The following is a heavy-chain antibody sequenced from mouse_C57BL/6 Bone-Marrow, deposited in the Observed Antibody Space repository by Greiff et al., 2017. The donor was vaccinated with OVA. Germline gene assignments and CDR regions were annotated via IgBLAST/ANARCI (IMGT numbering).Heavy chain of an antibody. CDR1: GYSFTDYN. CDR3: ACYYGSSYRYFDV. J-gene: IGHJ1*03. V-gene: IGHV1-39*01. Sequence: VQLQQSGPELVKPGASVKISCKASGYSFTDYNMNWVKQSNGKSLEWIGVINPNYGTTSYNQKFKGKATLTVDQSSSTAYMQRNSLTSEDSAVYYCACYYGSSYRYFDVWGTGTTVTVSS. CDR2: INPNYGTT. D-gene: IGHD1-1*01.